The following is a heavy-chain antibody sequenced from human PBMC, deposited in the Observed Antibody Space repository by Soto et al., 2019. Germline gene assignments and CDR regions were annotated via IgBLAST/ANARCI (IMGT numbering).Heavy chain of an antibody. Sequence: QVQLVESGGGLVKPGGSLRLSCVASGFTFSDYYMSWIRQAPGKGLEWVSYISSSGSTIYYADSVKGRFTISRDNAKKSLYLQINSLRAEDTAMYYCPRGRLDTPMVTYHYYYGMDVWGQGTTVTVSS. J-gene: IGHJ6*02. CDR2: ISSSGSTI. D-gene: IGHD5-18*01. V-gene: IGHV3-11*01. CDR3: PRGRLDTPMVTYHYYYGMDV. CDR1: GFTFSDYY.